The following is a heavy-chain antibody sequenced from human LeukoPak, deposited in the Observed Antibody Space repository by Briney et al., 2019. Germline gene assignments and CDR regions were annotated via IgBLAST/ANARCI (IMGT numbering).Heavy chain of an antibody. Sequence: ASVKVSCKASGYTLTNYNIHWGRQAPGQGLEWMGIINPSGGSTSYAQKFQGRVTMTRDTSTSTVYMELSSLRSEDTAVYYCARYIYGYLHYWGQGTLVTVSS. CDR3: ARYIYGYLHY. V-gene: IGHV1-46*01. CDR2: INPSGGST. CDR1: GYTLTNYN. J-gene: IGHJ4*02. D-gene: IGHD5-18*01.